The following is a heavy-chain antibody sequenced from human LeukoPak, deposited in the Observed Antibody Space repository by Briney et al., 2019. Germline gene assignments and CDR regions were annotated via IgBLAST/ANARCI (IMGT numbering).Heavy chain of an antibody. V-gene: IGHV1-46*01. CDR1: GYTFTSYY. CDR2: INPSGGST. D-gene: IGHD6-13*01. CDR3: AREGGIAAAGS. J-gene: IGHJ4*02. Sequence: ASVKVSCKASGYTFTSYYMHWMRQAPGQGLEWMGIINPSGGSTSYAQKFQGRVTMTRDTSTSTVYMELSSLRSEDTAVYYCAREGGIAAAGSWGQGTLVTVSS.